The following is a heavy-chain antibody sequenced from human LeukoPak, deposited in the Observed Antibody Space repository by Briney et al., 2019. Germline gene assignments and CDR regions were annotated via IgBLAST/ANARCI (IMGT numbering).Heavy chain of an antibody. Sequence: GSLRLSCAASGFKFNHAWMTWVRQAPGKGLEWVGEISHSRNTIYNPSLKSRVTISVDKSKNQLSLKLSSVTAADTAVYYCARDPHTSGWPSGYWGQGTLVTVSS. J-gene: IGHJ4*02. CDR3: ARDPHTSGWPSGY. D-gene: IGHD6-19*01. CDR2: ISHSRNT. CDR1: GFKFNHAW. V-gene: IGHV4-4*02.